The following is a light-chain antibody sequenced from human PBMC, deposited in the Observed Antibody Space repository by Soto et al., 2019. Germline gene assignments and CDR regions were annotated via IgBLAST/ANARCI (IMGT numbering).Light chain of an antibody. J-gene: IGKJ4*01. CDR3: QQYNNWPPLT. Sequence: EIAMTQSPATLSEAPGESATLSCRASQSVSSNLAWYQQKPGQAPRLLIYGASTRATGIPARFSGSGSGTEFTLTISSLQSEDFAVYYCQQYNNWPPLTFGGGTKVEIK. V-gene: IGKV3-15*01. CDR1: QSVSSN. CDR2: GAS.